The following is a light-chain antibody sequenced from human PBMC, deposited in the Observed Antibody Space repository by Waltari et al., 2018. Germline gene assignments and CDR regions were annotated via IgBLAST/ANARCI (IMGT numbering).Light chain of an antibody. Sequence: PGERATLSCRASQSVSRTLAWYQQKPGQAPRLLIYGASSRATGIPDRFSGSGSGTDLSLTISRLEPEDFAVYYCQHYVRLPATFGQGTKVEIK. V-gene: IGKV3-20*01. CDR1: QSVSRT. J-gene: IGKJ1*01. CDR3: QHYVRLPAT. CDR2: GAS.